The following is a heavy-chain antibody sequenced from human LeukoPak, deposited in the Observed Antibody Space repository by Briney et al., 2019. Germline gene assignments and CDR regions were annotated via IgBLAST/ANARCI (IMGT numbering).Heavy chain of an antibody. CDR1: GFTVSSNY. Sequence: GGSLRLSCAASGFTVSSNYMSWVRQAPGKGLEWVSFIYSGGNIYYADSVKGRFTISRDNSKNTLLLQMNRLRAEDSAVYYCARNQFGQQLVNYYMDVWGKGTTVTVSS. CDR3: ARNQFGQQLVNYYMDV. V-gene: IGHV3-53*01. CDR2: IYSGGNI. J-gene: IGHJ6*03. D-gene: IGHD6-13*01.